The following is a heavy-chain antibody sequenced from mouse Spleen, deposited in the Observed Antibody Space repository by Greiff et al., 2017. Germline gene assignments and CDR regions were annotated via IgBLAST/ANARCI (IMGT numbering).Heavy chain of an antibody. V-gene: IGHV1-64*01. D-gene: IGHD1-1*01. Sequence: QVQLQQPGAELVKPGASVKLSCKASGYTFTSYWMHWVKQRPGQGLEWIGMIHPNSGSTNYNEKFKSKATLTVDKSSSTAYMQLSSLTSEDSAVYYCARYGYYGSSYGYYFDYWGQGTTLTVSS. CDR2: IHPNSGST. J-gene: IGHJ2*01. CDR3: ARYGYYGSSYGYYFDY. CDR1: GYTFTSYW.